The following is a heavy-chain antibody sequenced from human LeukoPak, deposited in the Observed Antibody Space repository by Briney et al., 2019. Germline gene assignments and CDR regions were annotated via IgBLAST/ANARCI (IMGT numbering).Heavy chain of an antibody. CDR3: ARDFVVLNEYGDYGSVVPLGWFDP. Sequence: SQTLSLTCAISGDSVSSNSAASNWIRQSPSRGLEWLGRTYYRSKWYNDYAVSVKSRITFNPDTSKNQFSLQLNSVTPEDTAVYYCARDFVVLNEYGDYGSVVPLGWFDPWGQGTLVTVSS. D-gene: IGHD4-17*01. CDR2: TYYRSKWYN. CDR1: GDSVSSNSAA. V-gene: IGHV6-1*01. J-gene: IGHJ5*02.